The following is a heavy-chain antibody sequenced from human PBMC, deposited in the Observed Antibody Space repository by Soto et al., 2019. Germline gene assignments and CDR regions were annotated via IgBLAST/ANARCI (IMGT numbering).Heavy chain of an antibody. Sequence: QVQLVQSGAEVKKPGASVKVSCKTSGYTFTSHGISWVRQAPGQGLEWMGWISPYNGDTNYAQKLQGRVSVTTDSSTRTAYMELRSLRSDDTAVYYCARMVRGSTVGYYYYMDVWGKETTVTVSS. CDR3: ARMVRGSTVGYYYYMDV. J-gene: IGHJ6*03. V-gene: IGHV1-18*01. CDR2: ISPYNGDT. CDR1: GYTFTSHG. D-gene: IGHD3-10*01.